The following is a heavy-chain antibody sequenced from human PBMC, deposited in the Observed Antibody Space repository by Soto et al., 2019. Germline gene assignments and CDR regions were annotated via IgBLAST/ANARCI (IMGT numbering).Heavy chain of an antibody. CDR3: AKEALASCGGDCYYYFDY. CDR2: ISGGGAST. V-gene: IGHV3-23*01. D-gene: IGHD2-21*02. Sequence: EVQLLESGGGLVQPGGSLRVSCAASGFTFSNYAMSWVRQAPGKGLEWVSAISGGGASTYYADSVKGRVTISRDNSKNTLYLQMNSLRAEDTAVYYCAKEALASCGGDCYYYFDYWGQGTLVTVSS. CDR1: GFTFSNYA. J-gene: IGHJ4*02.